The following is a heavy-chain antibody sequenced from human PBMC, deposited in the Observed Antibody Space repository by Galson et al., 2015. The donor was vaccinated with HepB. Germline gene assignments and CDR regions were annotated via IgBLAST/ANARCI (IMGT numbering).Heavy chain of an antibody. CDR1: GFTFSSYA. D-gene: IGHD3-16*01. J-gene: IGHJ4*02. CDR2: ISGSGGST. Sequence: SLRLSCAASGFTFSSYAMSWVRQAPGKGLEWVSAISGSGGSTYYADSVKDRFTISRDNSKNTLYLQMNSLRAEDTAVYYCAKDLAIGMRGEFDYWGQGTLVTVSS. CDR3: AKDLAIGMRGEFDY. V-gene: IGHV3-23*01.